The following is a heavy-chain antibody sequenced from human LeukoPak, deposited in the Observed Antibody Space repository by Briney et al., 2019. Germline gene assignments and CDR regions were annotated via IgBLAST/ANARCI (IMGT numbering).Heavy chain of an antibody. J-gene: IGHJ3*02. CDR3: AIPDSSDAFDI. V-gene: IGHV1-69*04. CDR1: GGTFSSYA. Sequence: SVKVSCKASGGTFSSYAISWVRQAPGQGLEWMGRIIPILGIANYAQKFQGRVTITADKSTSTAYMELSSLRSEDTAVYYCAIPDSSDAFDIWDQGTMVTVSS. D-gene: IGHD3-22*01. CDR2: IIPILGIA.